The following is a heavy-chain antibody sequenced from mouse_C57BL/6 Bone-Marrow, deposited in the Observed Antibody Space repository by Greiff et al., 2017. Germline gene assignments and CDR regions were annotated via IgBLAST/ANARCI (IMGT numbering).Heavy chain of an antibody. Sequence: LVESGAELARPGASVKLSCKASGYTFTSYGISWVKQRTGQGLEWIGEIYPRSGNTYYNEKFKGKATLTADKSSSTAYMELRSLTSEDSAVYFCARHYYGSSYGYWGQGTTLTVSS. CDR3: ARHYYGSSYGY. CDR2: IYPRSGNT. J-gene: IGHJ2*01. D-gene: IGHD1-1*01. V-gene: IGHV1-81*01. CDR1: GYTFTSYG.